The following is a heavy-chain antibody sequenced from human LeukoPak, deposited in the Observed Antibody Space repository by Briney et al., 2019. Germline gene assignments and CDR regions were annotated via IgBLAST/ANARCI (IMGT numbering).Heavy chain of an antibody. Sequence: GGSLRLSCAASGFTFSSYGMHWVRQAPGKGLEGLAFIRYDGSNKYYADSVKGRFTISSDNSKNTLYLQMNSLSAEDTAVYYCAKEEIAVAGNRTRFDYWGQGTLVTVSS. CDR2: IRYDGSNK. D-gene: IGHD6-19*01. V-gene: IGHV3-30*02. J-gene: IGHJ4*02. CDR3: AKEEIAVAGNRTRFDY. CDR1: GFTFSSYG.